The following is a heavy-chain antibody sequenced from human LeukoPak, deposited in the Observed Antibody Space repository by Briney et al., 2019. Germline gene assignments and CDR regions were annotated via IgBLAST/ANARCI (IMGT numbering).Heavy chain of an antibody. CDR3: ALWGGGALDY. CDR1: GFTFSSNW. D-gene: IGHD3-16*01. CDR2: IKQDGSEK. Sequence: PGGSLRLSCAASGFTFSSNWMNWVRQAPGKGLERVANIKQDGSEKYYVDSVKGRFTISRDNAKNSLYLQMNSLRAEDTAVYYCALWGGGALDYWGQGALVTVSS. V-gene: IGHV3-7*01. J-gene: IGHJ4*02.